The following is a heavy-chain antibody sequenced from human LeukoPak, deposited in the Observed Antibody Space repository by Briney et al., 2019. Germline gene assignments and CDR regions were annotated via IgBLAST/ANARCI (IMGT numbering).Heavy chain of an antibody. V-gene: IGHV3-53*01. CDR3: ANTKQYAFDI. J-gene: IGHJ3*02. CDR1: GFTVSSSY. D-gene: IGHD1/OR15-1a*01. CDR2: IYYDGST. Sequence: GGSLRLSCAASGFTVSSSYMSWVRQAPGKGLEWVSIIYYDGSTYYADSVKGRFTISRDNSKNTLFLQMNSLRAEDTAVYYCANTKQYAFDIWGQGTMVTVSS.